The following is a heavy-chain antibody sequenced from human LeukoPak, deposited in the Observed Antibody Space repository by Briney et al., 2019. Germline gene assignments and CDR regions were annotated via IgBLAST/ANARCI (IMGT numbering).Heavy chain of an antibody. V-gene: IGHV4-59*01. CDR2: IYYSGRT. J-gene: IGHJ3*02. CDR3: ARDFRGSVDAFDI. CDR1: GVSISDYY. Sequence: PSETLSLTCTVSGVSISDYYWNWMRQPPGKGPEWIGYIYYSGRTNYNPSLKSRVSISVDTSKNQFSLKLSSVTAADTAVYYCARDFRGSVDAFDIWGQGTMVAVSS.